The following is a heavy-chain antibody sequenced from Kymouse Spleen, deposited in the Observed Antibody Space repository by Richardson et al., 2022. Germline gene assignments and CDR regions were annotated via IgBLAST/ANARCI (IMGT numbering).Heavy chain of an antibody. D-gene: IGHD6-13*01. Sequence: QVQLVESGGGVVQPGRSLRLSCAASGFTFSSYGMHWVRQAPGKGLEWVAVIWYDGSNKYYADSVKGRFTISRDNSKNTLYLQMNSLRAEDTAVYYCARDSPSIAAVSIAAAGYYYYYGMDVWGQGTTVTVSS. CDR2: IWYDGSNK. CDR1: GFTFSSYG. V-gene: IGHV3-33*01. J-gene: IGHJ6*02. CDR3: ARDSPSIAAVSIAAAGYYYYYGMDV.